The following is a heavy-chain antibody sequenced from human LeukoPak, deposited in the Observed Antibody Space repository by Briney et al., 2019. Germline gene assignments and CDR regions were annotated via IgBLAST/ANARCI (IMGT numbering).Heavy chain of an antibody. J-gene: IGHJ3*02. CDR2: INPNSGGT. CDR3: ATFWGTTPDAFDI. CDR1: GYTFTGYY. D-gene: IGHD3-16*01. V-gene: IGHV1-2*02. Sequence: GASVKVSCKASGYTFTGYYMHWVRQAPGQGLEWMGWINPNSGGTNYAQKFQGRVTMTEDTSTDTAYMELSSLRSEDTAVYYCATFWGTTPDAFDIWGQGTMVTVSS.